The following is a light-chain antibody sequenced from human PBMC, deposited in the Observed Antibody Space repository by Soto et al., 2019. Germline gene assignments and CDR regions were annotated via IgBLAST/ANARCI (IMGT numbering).Light chain of an antibody. V-gene: IGLV2-14*01. Sequence: QSALTQPASVSGSPGQTIAISCTGTSSDVGGYNSVSWYQHHPGKAPKIIIYDDTIRPSGVPDRFSGSKSGNTASLTISGPQAEDDADYYCSAYTSITALVFGTGTKVTVL. CDR2: DDT. CDR3: SAYTSITALV. J-gene: IGLJ1*01. CDR1: SSDVGGYNS.